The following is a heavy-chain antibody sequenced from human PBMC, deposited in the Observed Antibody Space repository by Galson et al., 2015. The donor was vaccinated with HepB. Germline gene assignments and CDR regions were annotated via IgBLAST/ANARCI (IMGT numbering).Heavy chain of an antibody. CDR3: ARDFQRLGGDYWYFDL. J-gene: IGHJ2*01. D-gene: IGHD3-16*01. Sequence: SVKVSCKAFGGTFSNFGLNWVRQAPGQGLEWMGGIIPLSGIPNYAQNFQGRVTLTADRSTNTAYMELNSLTSKDTAIYYCARDFQRLGGDYWYFDLWGRGTPVTVSS. V-gene: IGHV1-69*10. CDR1: GGTFSNFG. CDR2: IIPLSGIP.